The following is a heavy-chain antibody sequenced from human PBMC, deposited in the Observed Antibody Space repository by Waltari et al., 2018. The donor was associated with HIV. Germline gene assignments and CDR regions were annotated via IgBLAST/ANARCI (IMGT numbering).Heavy chain of an antibody. CDR2: IIHIFGTA. CDR3: ASLQYSSSPNDY. J-gene: IGHJ4*02. D-gene: IGHD6-6*01. V-gene: IGHV1-69*01. Sequence: QVQLVQSGAEVKKPGSSVKVSCKASGGTLSSYPINWVRQAPGQGLEWMGGIIHIFGTANYAQKFQGRVTITADESASTAYMELSSLRSEYTAVYYCASLQYSSSPNDYWGQGTLVTVSS. CDR1: GGTLSSYP.